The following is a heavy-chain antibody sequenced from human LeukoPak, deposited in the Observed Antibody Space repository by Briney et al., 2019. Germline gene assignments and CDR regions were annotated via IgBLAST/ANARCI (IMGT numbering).Heavy chain of an antibody. J-gene: IGHJ6*04. CDR2: ISSSSSTI. CDR1: GFTFSDYY. Sequence: GGSLRLSCAASGFTFSDYYMSWIRQAPGKGLEWVSYISSSSSTIYYADSVKGRFTISRDNAKNSLYLQMNSLRAEDTAVYYCARGQVVGATFGIDVWGKGTTVTVSS. V-gene: IGHV3-11*04. CDR3: ARGQVVGATFGIDV. D-gene: IGHD1-26*01.